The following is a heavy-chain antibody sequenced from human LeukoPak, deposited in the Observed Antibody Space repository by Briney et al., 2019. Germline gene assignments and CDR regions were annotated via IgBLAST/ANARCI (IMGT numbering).Heavy chain of an antibody. J-gene: IGHJ4*02. CDR2: IGSSSSYI. CDR1: GFTFSSYS. V-gene: IGHV3-21*01. CDR3: AKDSGHSYGHGLDY. D-gene: IGHD5-18*01. Sequence: GGSLRLSGAASGFTFSSYSMNWVRQAPGKGLEWVSSIGSSSSYIYYADSVKGRFTISRDNAKNSLYLQMNSLRDEDTAVYYCAKDSGHSYGHGLDYWGQGTLVTVSS.